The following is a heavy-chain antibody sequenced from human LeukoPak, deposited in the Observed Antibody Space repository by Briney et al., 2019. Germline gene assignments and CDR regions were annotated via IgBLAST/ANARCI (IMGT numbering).Heavy chain of an antibody. V-gene: IGHV3-11*06. D-gene: IGHD3-10*01. J-gene: IGHJ5*02. Sequence: GGSLRLSCAASGFTFSDYYMSWIRQAPGKGLEWVSYISSSSSYTNYADSVKGRFTISRDNAKNSLYPQMNSLRAEDTAVYYCARLVYYYGSGSYLYDWFDPWGQGTLVTVSS. CDR3: ARLVYYYGSGSYLYDWFDP. CDR1: GFTFSDYY. CDR2: ISSSSSYT.